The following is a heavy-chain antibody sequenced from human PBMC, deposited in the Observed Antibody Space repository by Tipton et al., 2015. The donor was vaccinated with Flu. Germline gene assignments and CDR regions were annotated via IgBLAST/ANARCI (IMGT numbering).Heavy chain of an antibody. CDR1: GFSLDTHGVG. V-gene: IGHV2-5*02. Sequence: LVKPSQTLTLTCTFSGFSLDTHGVGVGWIRQPPGEALEWLALIYWDDDKRYSPSLQSRLSITKDPSKNQVVLILTNTSPVDTATYFCAHPRYYDYGVGYGFDFWGQGTLVTVSS. CDR3: AHPRYYDYGVGYGFDF. J-gene: IGHJ4*02. D-gene: IGHD4-17*01. CDR2: IYWDDDK.